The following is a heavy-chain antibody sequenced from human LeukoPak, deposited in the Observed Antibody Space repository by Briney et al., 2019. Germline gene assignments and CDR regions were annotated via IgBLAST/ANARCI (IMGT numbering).Heavy chain of an antibody. CDR1: GGSISSSSYY. V-gene: IGHV4-39*01. J-gene: IGHJ5*02. CDR2: IYYSGST. D-gene: IGHD3-3*01. Sequence: SETLSLTCNVSGGSISSSSYYWGWIHQPPGKGLEWIGSIYYSGSTYYNPSLKSRVTISVDTSKNQFSLKLSSVTAADTAVYYCARHDHDFWNGYYTKYNWFDPWGQGTLVTVSS. CDR3: ARHDHDFWNGYYTKYNWFDP.